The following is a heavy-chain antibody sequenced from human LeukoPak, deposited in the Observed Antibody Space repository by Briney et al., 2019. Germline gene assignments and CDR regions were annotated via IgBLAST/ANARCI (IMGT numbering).Heavy chain of an antibody. CDR1: GGSISSYY. CDR3: ARLLWFGEYYFDY. D-gene: IGHD3-10*01. V-gene: IGHV4-59*01. Sequence: SETLSLTCTASGGSISSYYWSWIRQPPGKGLEWIGYIYYSGSTNYNPSLKSRVTISVDTSKNQFSLKLSSVTAADTAVYYCARLLWFGEYYFDYWGQGTLVTVSS. J-gene: IGHJ4*02. CDR2: IYYSGST.